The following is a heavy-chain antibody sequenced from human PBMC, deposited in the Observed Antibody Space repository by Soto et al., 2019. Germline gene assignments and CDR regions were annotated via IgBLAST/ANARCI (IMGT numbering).Heavy chain of an antibody. CDR3: ARHASLGSAAAGMTDFDY. V-gene: IGHV4-59*08. D-gene: IGHD6-13*01. CDR1: GGSISDHY. J-gene: IGHJ4*02. Sequence: PSETLSLTCTVSGGSISDHYYMWIRQSPGKGLEYIGYIYYSGSTNYNPSLKSRVTISVDTSKNQFSLKLSSVTAADTAVYYCARHASLGSAAAGMTDFDYWGQGTLVTVSS. CDR2: IYYSGST.